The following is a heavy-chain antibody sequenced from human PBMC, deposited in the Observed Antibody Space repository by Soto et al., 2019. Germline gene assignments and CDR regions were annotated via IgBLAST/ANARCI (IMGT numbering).Heavy chain of an antibody. J-gene: IGHJ6*02. CDR3: ARGAHCSSTSCYHLYHYYYGMDV. CDR2: INHSGST. CDR1: GGSFSGYY. V-gene: IGHV4-34*01. D-gene: IGHD2-2*01. Sequence: SETLSLTCAVYGGSFSGYYWSWIRQPPVKGLEWIGEINHSGSTNYNPSLKSRVTISVDTSKNQFSLKLSSVTAADTAVYYCARGAHCSSTSCYHLYHYYYGMDVWGQGTTVTVSS.